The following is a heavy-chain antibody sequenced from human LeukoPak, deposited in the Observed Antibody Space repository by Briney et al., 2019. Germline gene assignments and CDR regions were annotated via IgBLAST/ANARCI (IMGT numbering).Heavy chain of an antibody. Sequence: ASVKVSCKASGYTFTGYYMHWVRQAPGQGLEWMGWMNPNSGGTNYAQKFQGRVTMTRDTSISTAYMELNRLSYADTAVYYCARDRLAVDGMEGWFDPWGQGTLVTVSS. D-gene: IGHD6-19*01. CDR1: GYTFTGYY. V-gene: IGHV1-2*02. CDR2: MNPNSGGT. J-gene: IGHJ5*02. CDR3: ARDRLAVDGMEGWFDP.